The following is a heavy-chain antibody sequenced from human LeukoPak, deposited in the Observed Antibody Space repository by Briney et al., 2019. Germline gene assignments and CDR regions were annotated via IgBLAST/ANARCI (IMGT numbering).Heavy chain of an antibody. D-gene: IGHD1-26*01. V-gene: IGHV3-53*05. CDR2: IYAGGGGDSA. CDR3: LRQGPGSPAR. J-gene: IGHJ4*02. CDR1: GFTVTGND. Sequence: GGSLRLSCAPSGFTVTGNDMNWVRQAPGKGLEWVSPIYAGGGGDSAHYADSVRGRFTGSRDDSKNTLDLQMRSLKPDDTAVYYCLRQGPGSPARWGQGTLVIVSS.